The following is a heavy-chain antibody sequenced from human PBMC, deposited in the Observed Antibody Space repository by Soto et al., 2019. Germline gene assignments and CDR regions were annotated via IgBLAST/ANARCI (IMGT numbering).Heavy chain of an antibody. J-gene: IGHJ4*02. CDR2: ISSSSFTI. CDR1: GFRFSDYS. V-gene: IGHV3-48*01. CDR3: AREYNAVWSGHFDY. D-gene: IGHD3-3*01. Sequence: GGSLRLSCAASGFRFSDYSMNWVRQAPGRGLEWVSYISSSSFTIHYADSVEGRFAISRDNAKNSLYLQMNSLRAEDTAVYYCAREYNAVWSGHFDYWGQGALLTVSS.